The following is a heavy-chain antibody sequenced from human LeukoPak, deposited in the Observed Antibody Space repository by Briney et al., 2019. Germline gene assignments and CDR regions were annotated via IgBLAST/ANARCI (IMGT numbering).Heavy chain of an antibody. CDR1: GLSSYS. CDR3: ARDAVEMATIFAFYY. V-gene: IGHV3-21*01. D-gene: IGHD5-24*01. J-gene: IGHJ4*02. Sequence: GGSLRLSCAASGLSSYSLNWVRQAPGKGLEWVSSISSGSDYIYYADSVKGRFTISRDNAKNSLYLQMNSLRAEDTAVYYCARDAVEMATIFAFYYWGQGTLVTVSS. CDR2: ISSGSDYI.